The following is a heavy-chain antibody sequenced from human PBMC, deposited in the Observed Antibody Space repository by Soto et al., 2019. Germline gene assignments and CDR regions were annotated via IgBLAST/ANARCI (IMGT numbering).Heavy chain of an antibody. CDR2: IFYNGTT. CDR1: GGFISTYF. Sequence: PSETLSLTCTVSGGFISTYFWSWIRQVPGKGPEWIGYIFYNGTTNYNPSLKSRVTMSVDTSKNQFSLKLNSVTAADTAVYYCARSPTQIRFLVLWLDPWGQGTQVTVYS. CDR3: ARSPTQIRFLVLWLDP. D-gene: IGHD3-3*01. V-gene: IGHV4-59*01. J-gene: IGHJ5*02.